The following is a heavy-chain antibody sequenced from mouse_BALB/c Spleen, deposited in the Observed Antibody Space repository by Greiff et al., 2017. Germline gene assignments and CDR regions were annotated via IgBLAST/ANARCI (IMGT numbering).Heavy chain of an antibody. J-gene: IGHJ4*01. CDR1: GYTFTSYW. CDR2: IYPSDSYT. V-gene: IGHV1-69*02. CDR3: TRDYGSSYWYYAMDY. Sequence: QVQLQQPGAELVRPGASVKLSCKASGYTFTSYWINWVKQRPGQGLEWIGNIYPSDSYTNYNQKFKDKATLTVDKSSSTAYMQLSSPTSEDSAVYYCTRDYGSSYWYYAMDYWGQGTSVTVSS. D-gene: IGHD1-1*01.